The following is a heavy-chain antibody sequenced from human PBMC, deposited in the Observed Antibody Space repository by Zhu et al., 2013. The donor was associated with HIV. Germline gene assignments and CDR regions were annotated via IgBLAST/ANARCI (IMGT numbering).Heavy chain of an antibody. V-gene: IGHV1-69*01. J-gene: IGHJ1*01. CDR1: GGSFSSYT. CDR3: TRGSGSFYEYFHH. CDR2: IIPFFGTA. Sequence: QVQLVQSGAEVKKPGSSVKVSCKASGGSFSSYTISWVRLAPGQGLEWMGGIIPFFGTAKYAQKFQGRVTITADGSTSTAYMELSSLRSEDTAVYYCTRGSGSFYEYFHHWGQGTLVTVSS. D-gene: IGHD3-22*01.